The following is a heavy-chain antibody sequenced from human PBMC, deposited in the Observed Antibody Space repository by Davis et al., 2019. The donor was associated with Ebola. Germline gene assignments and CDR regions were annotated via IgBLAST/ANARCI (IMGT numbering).Heavy chain of an antibody. Sequence: GESLKISCAASGFTFRNYAMHWVRQAPGKGLEWVAVVSHSERERFYADSVKGRFTISRDNAKNTVYLQMNSLRGEDTAVYYCTRDRPGDTDLWWFDPWGQGTLVTVSS. CDR2: VSHSERER. CDR3: TRDRPGDTDLWWFDP. D-gene: IGHD2-21*01. J-gene: IGHJ5*02. CDR1: GFTFRNYA. V-gene: IGHV3-30*04.